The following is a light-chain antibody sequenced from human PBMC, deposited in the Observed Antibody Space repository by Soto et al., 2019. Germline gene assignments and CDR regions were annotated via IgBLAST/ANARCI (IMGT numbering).Light chain of an antibody. CDR2: GGS. CDR3: NRYSDWYS. Sequence: VLTQSPDMVSVSLGERGNLSCRASQAISSNSLAWYQQRPGQAPRLLIYGGSNRSAGIPDMLGGSGSGTEVTLTISRREPEDFAVYYCNRYSDWYSFGQGTKMQMK. V-gene: IGKV3-20*01. CDR1: QAISSNS. J-gene: IGKJ2*01.